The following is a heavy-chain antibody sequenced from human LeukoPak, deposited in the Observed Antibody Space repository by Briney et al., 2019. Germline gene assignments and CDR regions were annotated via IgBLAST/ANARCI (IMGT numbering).Heavy chain of an antibody. CDR1: GGTTISYA. Sequence: SAKVSSKAPGGTTISYAISWVRHAPGQGLEWMGGIIPIFGTANYAQKFQGSVTTTADESTSTAYKELSSLRSEDTAVYYCARVIKPRFLEWAHAFDIWGQGTMVTVSS. J-gene: IGHJ3*02. V-gene: IGHV1-69*13. CDR3: ARVIKPRFLEWAHAFDI. D-gene: IGHD3-3*01. CDR2: IIPIFGTA.